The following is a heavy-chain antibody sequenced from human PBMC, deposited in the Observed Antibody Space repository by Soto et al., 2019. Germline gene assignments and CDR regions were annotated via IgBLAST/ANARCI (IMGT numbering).Heavy chain of an antibody. D-gene: IGHD6-13*01. Sequence: GQSQKISCKASGYRFNSYWVGSLCQTPGKGLEWMEIILPDDSDTKYSPSFQGRVTISADRSMTTAYLHLRSLEASDSATYFCARQGFSKHYFYAADVWGQGTTVTVSS. CDR3: ARQGFSKHYFYAADV. CDR1: GYRFNSYW. CDR2: ILPDDSDT. V-gene: IGHV5-51*01. J-gene: IGHJ6*02.